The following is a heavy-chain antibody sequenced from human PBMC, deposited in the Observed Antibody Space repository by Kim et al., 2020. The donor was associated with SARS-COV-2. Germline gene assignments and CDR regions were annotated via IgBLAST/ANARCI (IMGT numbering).Heavy chain of an antibody. CDR3: ARRFAVAGRAHYGMDV. J-gene: IGHJ6*02. Sequence: SETLSLTCTVSGGSISSYYWSWIRQPPGKGLEWIGYIYYSGSTNYNPSLKSRVTISVDTSKNQFSLKLSSVTAADTAVYYCARRFAVAGRAHYGMDVWGQGTTVTVSS. D-gene: IGHD6-19*01. CDR1: GGSISSYY. V-gene: IGHV4-59*08. CDR2: IYYSGST.